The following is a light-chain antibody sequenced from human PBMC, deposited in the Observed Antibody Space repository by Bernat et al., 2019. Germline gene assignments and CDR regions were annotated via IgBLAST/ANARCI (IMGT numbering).Light chain of an antibody. V-gene: IGLV1-40*01. J-gene: IGLJ2*01. CDR1: TSNIGAGYD. Sequence: QSILTQPPSVSGAPGQRVTISCTGSTSNIGAGYDVHWYQQLPGSAPKLLIYGNINRPSGVPDRFPGSKSGTSASLAITVLQAEDGADYYCQSYDSSLSGSVFGGGTKLTVL. CDR3: QSYDSSLSGSV. CDR2: GNI.